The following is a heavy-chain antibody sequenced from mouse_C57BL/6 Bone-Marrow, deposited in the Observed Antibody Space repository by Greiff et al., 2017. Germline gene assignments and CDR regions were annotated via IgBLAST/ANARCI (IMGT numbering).Heavy chain of an antibody. J-gene: IGHJ3*01. CDR2: IYPGSGNT. Sequence: QVQLQQPGAELVKPGASVKMSCKASGYTFTSYWITWVKQRPGQGLEWIGDIYPGSGNTNYNQKFKSKATLTVDTSSSTAYMQLSSLTSEDSAVYYCAISGGSPLDYWGQGTLVTVSA. D-gene: IGHD1-1*02. CDR3: AISGGSPLDY. V-gene: IGHV1-55*01. CDR1: GYTFTSYW.